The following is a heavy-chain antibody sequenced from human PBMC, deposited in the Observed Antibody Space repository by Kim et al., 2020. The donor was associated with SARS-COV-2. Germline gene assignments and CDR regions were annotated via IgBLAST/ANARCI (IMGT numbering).Heavy chain of an antibody. Sequence: SETLSLTCTVSGGSISSGGYYWSWIRQHPGKGLEWIGYIYYSGSTYYNPSLKSRVTISVDTSKNQFSLKLSSVTAADTPVYYCAGAPRGGVITFGGVISGGFDYWGQGTLVTVSS. J-gene: IGHJ4*02. D-gene: IGHD3-16*02. V-gene: IGHV4-31*03. CDR1: GGSISSGGYY. CDR2: IYYSGST. CDR3: AGAPRGGVITFGGVISGGFDY.